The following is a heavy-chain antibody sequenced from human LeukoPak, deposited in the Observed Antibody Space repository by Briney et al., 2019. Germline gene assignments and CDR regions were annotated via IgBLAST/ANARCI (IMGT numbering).Heavy chain of an antibody. CDR2: ISYDGSNK. J-gene: IGHJ4*02. CDR3: AKDSSGYYPYYFDY. V-gene: IGHV3-30*18. CDR1: GFTFSSYA. D-gene: IGHD3-22*01. Sequence: PGGSLRLSCAASGFTFSSYAMHWVRQAPGKGLEWVAVISYDGSNKYYADSVKGRFTISRDNSKNTLYLQMNSLRAEDTAVYYCAKDSSGYYPYYFDYWGQGTLVTVSS.